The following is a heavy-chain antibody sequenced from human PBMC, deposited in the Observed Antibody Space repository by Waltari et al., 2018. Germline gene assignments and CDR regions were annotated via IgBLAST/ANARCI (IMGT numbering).Heavy chain of an antibody. J-gene: IGHJ4*02. Sequence: QVQLQQSGPGLVKPSETLSLTCTVSGDSIRGYYWSWIRQPPGKGLQWIGHIYSSGRATYNSSLQSRVSISVDTAKGQFSLTLSSLTAADTAVYFCARDRAATGFFDSWGQGTLVTVSS. V-gene: IGHV4-59*01. CDR3: ARDRAATGFFDS. D-gene: IGHD3-9*01. CDR2: IYSSGRA. CDR1: GDSIRGYY.